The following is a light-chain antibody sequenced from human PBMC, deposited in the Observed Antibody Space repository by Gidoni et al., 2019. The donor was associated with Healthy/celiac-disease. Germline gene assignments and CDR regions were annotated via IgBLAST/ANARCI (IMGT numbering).Light chain of an antibody. Sequence: QSALTQPASVSGSPGQSITISCTGTSSDVGGYNYVSWYQQHPGKAPKLMIYDVSNRPSGVSNRFSGSKSGNTASLTISGLQAEDEADYYCSSYTSSSTSLNYVFGTGTKVTVL. V-gene: IGLV2-14*03. CDR1: SSDVGGYNY. J-gene: IGLJ1*01. CDR3: SSYTSSSTSLNYV. CDR2: DVS.